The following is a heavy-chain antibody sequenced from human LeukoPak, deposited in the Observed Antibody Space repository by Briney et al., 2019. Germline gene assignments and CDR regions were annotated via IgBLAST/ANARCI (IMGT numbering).Heavy chain of an antibody. V-gene: IGHV4-31*03. CDR3: ARGGYSGYVDY. J-gene: IGHJ4*02. CDR2: IYYSGST. D-gene: IGHD5-12*01. Sequence: SQTLSLTCTVSGGSISSGGYYWSWIRQHPGKGLEWIGYIYYSGSTYYNPSLKSRVTISVDTSKNQFSLKLSSVTAADTAVYYRARGGYSGYVDYWGQGTLVTVSS. CDR1: GGSISSGGYY.